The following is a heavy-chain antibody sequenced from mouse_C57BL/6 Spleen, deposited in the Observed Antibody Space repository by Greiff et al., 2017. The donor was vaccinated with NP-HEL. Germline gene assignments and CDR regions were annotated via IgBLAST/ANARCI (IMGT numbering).Heavy chain of an antibody. CDR1: GYTFTSYG. V-gene: IGHV1-81*01. Sequence: QVQLQQPGAELVKPGASVKLSCKASGYTFTSYGISWVKQRTGQGLEWIGEIYPRSGSTYYNEKFKGKATLTADKSSSTAYMERRSLTSEDSAVYFCARGGEGFDYWGQGTTLTVSS. CDR2: IYPRSGST. J-gene: IGHJ2*01. CDR3: ARGGEGFDY.